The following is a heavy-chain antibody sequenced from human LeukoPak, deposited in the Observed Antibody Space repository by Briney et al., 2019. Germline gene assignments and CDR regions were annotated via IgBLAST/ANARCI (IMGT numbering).Heavy chain of an antibody. Sequence: GASVKVSCKASGYTFTNYGISWVRQAPGQGLEWMGWISAYNGNTNYAQKLQGRVTMTTDTSTSTAYMELRSLRSDDTAIYYCARLKGLDTSFHMRYDYYYGMDVWGQGTTVTVSS. CDR2: ISAYNGNT. J-gene: IGHJ6*02. D-gene: IGHD2-2*01. V-gene: IGHV1-18*01. CDR1: GYTFTNYG. CDR3: ARLKGLDTSFHMRYDYYYGMDV.